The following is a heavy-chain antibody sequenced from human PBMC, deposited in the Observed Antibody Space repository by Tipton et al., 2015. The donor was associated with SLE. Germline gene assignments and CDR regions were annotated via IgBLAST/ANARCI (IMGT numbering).Heavy chain of an antibody. Sequence: GLVKPSETLSLTCTVSGGSISPHYWTWIRQPPGKGLEWIGYIYYSGTTHDNPSLKSRVTMSVDMSKNQFSLRLTSVTAADTAVYYCARTLGAIAHTVYDAFDIWGQGKMVTVSS. CDR2: IYYSGTT. V-gene: IGHV4-59*11. CDR3: ARTLGAIAHTVYDAFDI. D-gene: IGHD1-26*01. J-gene: IGHJ3*02. CDR1: GGSISPHY.